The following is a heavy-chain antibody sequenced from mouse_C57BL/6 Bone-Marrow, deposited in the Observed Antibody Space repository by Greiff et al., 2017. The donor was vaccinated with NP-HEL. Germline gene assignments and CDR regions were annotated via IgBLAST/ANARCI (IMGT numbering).Heavy chain of an antibody. Sequence: QVQLQQPGAELVKPGASVKLSCKASGYTFTSYWMHWVKQRPGQGLEWIGMIHTNSGSTNYNEKFKSKATLTVDKSSSTAYMQLSSLTSEDAAVYYCARLLAYWGQGTLVTVSA. CDR2: IHTNSGST. V-gene: IGHV1-64*01. D-gene: IGHD1-1*01. CDR1: GYTFTSYW. CDR3: ARLLAY. J-gene: IGHJ3*01.